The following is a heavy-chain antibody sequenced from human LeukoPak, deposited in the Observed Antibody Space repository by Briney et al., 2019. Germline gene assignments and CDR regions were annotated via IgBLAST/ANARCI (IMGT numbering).Heavy chain of an antibody. Sequence: GGSLRLSCVVSGFTLSNYGINWVRQAPGKGLEWISHISSSSSSIYYADSVRGRFTISRDNAKNSLYLQMNSLRDDDTAVYYCTSAAVAGTVYWGQGTLVTVSS. CDR2: ISSSSSSI. CDR1: GFTLSNYG. CDR3: TSAAVAGTVY. D-gene: IGHD6-19*01. V-gene: IGHV3-48*02. J-gene: IGHJ4*02.